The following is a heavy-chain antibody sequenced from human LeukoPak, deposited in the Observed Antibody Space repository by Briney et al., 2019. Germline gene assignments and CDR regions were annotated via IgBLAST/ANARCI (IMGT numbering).Heavy chain of an antibody. CDR3: ARLGAYHYDTSGYYYNRYFDY. CDR1: SYSISSGYY. D-gene: IGHD3-22*01. J-gene: IGHJ4*02. V-gene: IGHV4-38-2*01. CDR2: VYHSGST. Sequence: PSETLSLTCSVSSYSISSGYYWGWVRQSPGKGLEWIGSVYHSGSTYYNPSLKSPVTISVDTSKNQFSLKLSSVTAADTAEYYCARLGAYHYDTSGYYYNRYFDYWRQGTLVTVSS.